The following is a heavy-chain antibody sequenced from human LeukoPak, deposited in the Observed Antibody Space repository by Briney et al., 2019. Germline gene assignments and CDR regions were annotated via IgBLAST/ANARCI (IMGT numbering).Heavy chain of an antibody. Sequence: ASVKVSCKASGYTFTSYGISWVRQAPGQGLEWMGWISAYNGNTNYAQKLQGRVTMTTDTSTSTAYMELRSLRSDDTAVYYCAREEEDYGAYYFDYWGQGTLVTVSS. CDR3: AREEEDYGAYYFDY. CDR2: ISAYNGNT. V-gene: IGHV1-18*01. J-gene: IGHJ4*02. D-gene: IGHD4-17*01. CDR1: GYTFTSYG.